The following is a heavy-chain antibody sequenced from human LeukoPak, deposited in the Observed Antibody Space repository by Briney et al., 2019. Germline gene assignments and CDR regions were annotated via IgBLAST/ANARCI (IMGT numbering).Heavy chain of an antibody. CDR3: ARGRPHGNDY. Sequence: GGSLRLSCAASGFTFSSYWMNWVRQAPGKGLVWVSRIASDGSSTTYADSVKGRFSISRDNAKNTLYLQMNSLRIEDTAVYYCARGRPHGNDYWGQGTLVTVSS. D-gene: IGHD4-23*01. J-gene: IGHJ4*02. CDR1: GFTFSSYW. V-gene: IGHV3-74*01. CDR2: IASDGSST.